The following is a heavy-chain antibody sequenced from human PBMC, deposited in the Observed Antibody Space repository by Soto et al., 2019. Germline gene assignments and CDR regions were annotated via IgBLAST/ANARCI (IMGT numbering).Heavy chain of an antibody. CDR2: INAGNGNT. Sequence: ASVKVSCKASGYTFTSYAMHGVRQATGQRLEWMGWINAGNGNTKYSQKFQGRVTITRDTSASTAYMELSSLRSEDTAVYYCARERWYYYDSSGYPQYFQHWGQGTLVTVSS. V-gene: IGHV1-3*01. CDR3: ARERWYYYDSSGYPQYFQH. D-gene: IGHD3-22*01. J-gene: IGHJ1*01. CDR1: GYTFTSYA.